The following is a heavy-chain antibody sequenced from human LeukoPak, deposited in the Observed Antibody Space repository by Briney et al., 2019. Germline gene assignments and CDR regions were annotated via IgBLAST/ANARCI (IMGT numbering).Heavy chain of an antibody. J-gene: IGHJ6*04. D-gene: IGHD5-18*01. CDR3: ARDAGRGYSYGDRPMDV. V-gene: IGHV4-34*01. Sequence: SETLSLTCAVYGGSFSGYYWSWIRQPPGKGLEWIEEINHSGSTNYNPSLKSRVTISVDTSKNQFSLKVSSVTAADTAVYYCARDAGRGYSYGDRPMDVWGKGTTVTVSS. CDR2: INHSGST. CDR1: GGSFSGYY.